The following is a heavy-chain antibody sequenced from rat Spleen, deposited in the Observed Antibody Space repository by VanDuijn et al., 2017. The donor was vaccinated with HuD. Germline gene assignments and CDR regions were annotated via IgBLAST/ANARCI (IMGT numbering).Heavy chain of an antibody. CDR1: GFTFSNYY. D-gene: IGHD5-1*01. CDR2: ISTGGGNT. CDR3: AKQGTGTYWHFDF. V-gene: IGHV5-25*01. J-gene: IGHJ1*01. Sequence: EVQLVESGGGLVQPGRSMKLSCAASGFTFSNYYMAWVRQAPTKGLEWVASISTGGGNTYCRDSVKGRFTFSRDNAKSTLYLQMDSLRSEDTATYYCAKQGTGTYWHFDFWGPGTMVTMSS.